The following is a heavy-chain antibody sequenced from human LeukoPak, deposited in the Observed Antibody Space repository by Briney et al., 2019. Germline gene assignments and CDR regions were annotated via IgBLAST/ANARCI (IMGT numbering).Heavy chain of an antibody. V-gene: IGHV3-23*01. CDR2: ISDRGANT. J-gene: IGHJ3*02. CDR3: ARGGSYLSAFDI. Sequence: GGSLRLSWAASGFTFSSYSMSWVRQAPGKGLEWVSIISDRGANTYYADSVRGRFTISRDNSKNTLYLQMNSLRAEATAVYYCARGGSYLSAFDIWGQGTMVTVSS. D-gene: IGHD1-26*01. CDR1: GFTFSSYS.